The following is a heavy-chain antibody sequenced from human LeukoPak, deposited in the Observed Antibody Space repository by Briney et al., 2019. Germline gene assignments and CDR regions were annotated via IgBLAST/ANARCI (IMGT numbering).Heavy chain of an antibody. CDR2: MNPNSGNT. CDR3: ARARDSGSYFDY. J-gene: IGHJ4*02. Sequence: RASVKVSCKASGYTFTSYDINWVRQATGQGLEWMGWMNPNSGNTGYAQKFQGRVTMTRNTSISTAYMELSSLRAEDTAVYYCARARDSGSYFDYWGQGTLVTVSS. V-gene: IGHV1-8*01. D-gene: IGHD1-26*01. CDR1: GYTFTSYD.